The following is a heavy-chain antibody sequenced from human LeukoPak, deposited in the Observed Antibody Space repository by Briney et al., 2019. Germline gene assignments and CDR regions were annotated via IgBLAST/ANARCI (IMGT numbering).Heavy chain of an antibody. Sequence: GGSLGLSCAASGFSLSGYWMHWVRQAPGEGLVWVSRMSSEGSGTTYADSVKGRFTISRDNAKNTLYLQMNSLRAEDAALYYCTRVQAGRSGLMDVWGRGTTVTVS. CDR3: TRVQAGRSGLMDV. CDR2: MSSEGSGT. CDR1: GFSLSGYW. D-gene: IGHD2-8*02. V-gene: IGHV3-74*01. J-gene: IGHJ6*02.